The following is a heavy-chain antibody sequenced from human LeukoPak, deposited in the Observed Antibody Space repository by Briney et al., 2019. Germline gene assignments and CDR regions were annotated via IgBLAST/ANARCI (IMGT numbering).Heavy chain of an antibody. CDR1: GGSISSSSYY. CDR2: ISSSSSYT. D-gene: IGHD2-15*01. Sequence: KPSETLSVTCTVSGGSISSSSYYWGWIRQAPGKGLEWVSYISSSSSYTNYADSVKGRFTISRDNAKNSLYLQMNSLRAEDTAVYYCARDNGGSYTEYFQHWGQGTLVTVSS. V-gene: IGHV3-11*05. J-gene: IGHJ1*01. CDR3: ARDNGGSYTEYFQH.